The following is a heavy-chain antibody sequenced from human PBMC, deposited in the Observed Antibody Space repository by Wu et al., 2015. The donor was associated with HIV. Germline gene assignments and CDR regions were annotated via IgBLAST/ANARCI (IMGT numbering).Heavy chain of an antibody. D-gene: IGHD1-1*01. Sequence: EQLVQSGAEVKNPGASVKVSCQASGYTFTTYDINWVRQATGKGLEWMGWMNPVSGNSGLAQKFQGRVIMSRNNSISTAYMELNNLRSDDTAVYYCAAGHQVEVMYYYYGMDVVGPRDHGHRL. V-gene: IGHV1-8*02. CDR3: AAGHQVEVMYYYYGMDV. J-gene: IGHJ6*02. CDR2: MNPVSGNS. CDR1: GYTFTTYD.